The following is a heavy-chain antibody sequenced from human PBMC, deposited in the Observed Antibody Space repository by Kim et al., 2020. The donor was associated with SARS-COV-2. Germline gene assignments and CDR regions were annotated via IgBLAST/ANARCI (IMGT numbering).Heavy chain of an antibody. CDR3: ASEGEYYYGSGKPYGMDV. Sequence: GGSLRLSCAASGFTFSSYGMHWVRQAPGKGLEWVAVIWYDGSNKYYADSVKGRFTISRDNSKNTLYLQMNSLRAEDTAVYYCASEGEYYYGSGKPYGMDVWGQGTTVTVSS. J-gene: IGHJ6*02. D-gene: IGHD3-10*01. V-gene: IGHV3-33*01. CDR1: GFTFSSYG. CDR2: IWYDGSNK.